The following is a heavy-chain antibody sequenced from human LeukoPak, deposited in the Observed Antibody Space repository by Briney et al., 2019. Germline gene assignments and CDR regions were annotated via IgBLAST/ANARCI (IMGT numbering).Heavy chain of an antibody. Sequence: PGGSLRLSCAASGFTFSNYAMRWVRQAPGKGLEWVSAISGGGNSTYYADSVKGRFTISRDNSKNTLFLQMNSLRAEDTAVYYCAKARAVVVVAATNYWGQGTLVTVSS. CDR3: AKARAVVVVAATNY. CDR1: GFTFSNYA. V-gene: IGHV3-23*01. CDR2: ISGGGNST. J-gene: IGHJ4*02. D-gene: IGHD2-15*01.